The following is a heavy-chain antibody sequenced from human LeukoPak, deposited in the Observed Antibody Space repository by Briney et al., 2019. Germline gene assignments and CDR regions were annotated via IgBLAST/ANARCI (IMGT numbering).Heavy chain of an antibody. V-gene: IGHV4-59*01. D-gene: IGHD4-17*01. Sequence: SETLSLTCTVSGGSINDYYWTWIRQAPGKGLVWLGYISNSGTTDYNPSLKSRVTMPVDTSKNEFSLKVTSVTAADTAMYYCARVVRGAVTSNCFDPWGQGTLVTVSS. CDR3: ARVVRGAVTSNCFDP. CDR2: ISNSGTT. CDR1: GGSINDYY. J-gene: IGHJ5*02.